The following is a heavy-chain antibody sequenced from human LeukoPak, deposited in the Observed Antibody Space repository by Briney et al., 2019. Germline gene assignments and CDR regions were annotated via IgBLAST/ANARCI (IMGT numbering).Heavy chain of an antibody. CDR2: IYYSGST. J-gene: IGHJ4*02. Sequence: PSETLSLTCTVSGGSISSYYWSWIRQPPGKGLEWIGYIYYSGSTNYNPSLKSRVTISVDTSKNQFSLKLSSVTAADTAVCYCARAAREMATTPDFDYWGQGTLVTVSS. V-gene: IGHV4-59*01. D-gene: IGHD5-24*01. CDR3: ARAAREMATTPDFDY. CDR1: GGSISSYY.